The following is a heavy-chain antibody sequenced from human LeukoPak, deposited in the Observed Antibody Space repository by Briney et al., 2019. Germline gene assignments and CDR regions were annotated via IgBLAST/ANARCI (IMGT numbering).Heavy chain of an antibody. CDR1: GYTFTSYY. V-gene: IGHV1-46*01. Sequence: ASVKVSCKASGYTFTSYYMHWVRQAPGQGLEWMGIINPSGGSTSYAQKFQGRVTMTRDMSTSTVYMELSSLRSEDTAVYYCAREERVVAAPATFDYWGQGTLVTVSS. D-gene: IGHD2-15*01. J-gene: IGHJ4*02. CDR2: INPSGGST. CDR3: AREERVVAAPATFDY.